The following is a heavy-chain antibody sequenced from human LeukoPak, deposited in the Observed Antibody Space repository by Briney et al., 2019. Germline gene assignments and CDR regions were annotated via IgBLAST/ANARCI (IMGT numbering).Heavy chain of an antibody. D-gene: IGHD3-16*01. Sequence: PSETLSLTCTVSGGSISSGPYYWAWIRQPPGKGLEWIGSIYYTGSTYKNPSLKSRVTISIDTSKNQFSLKLNSVIAADTAVFYCAREPITSGGNDAFDIWGQGTMVTVSS. CDR2: IYYTGST. V-gene: IGHV4-39*02. CDR3: AREPITSGGNDAFDI. CDR1: GGSISSGPYY. J-gene: IGHJ3*02.